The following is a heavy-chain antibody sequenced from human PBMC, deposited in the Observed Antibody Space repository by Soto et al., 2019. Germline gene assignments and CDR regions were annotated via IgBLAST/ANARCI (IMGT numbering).Heavy chain of an antibody. J-gene: IGHJ4*02. CDR2: IGTAGDA. Sequence: EVQLVESGGGLVQPGGSLRLSCAASGFTFSSYDMQWVRQVTGKGREGGSAIGTAGDAYYPNSVKSRLTISRENAKNSLYLQMNSLRAGDTAVYYCARAFITGVLDYGGQGTLVTVSS. CDR3: ARAFITGVLDY. CDR1: GFTFSSYD. V-gene: IGHV3-13*04. D-gene: IGHD3-10*01.